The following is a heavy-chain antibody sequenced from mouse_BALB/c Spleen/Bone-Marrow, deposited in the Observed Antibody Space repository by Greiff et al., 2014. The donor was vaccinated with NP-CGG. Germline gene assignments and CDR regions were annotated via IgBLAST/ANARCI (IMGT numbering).Heavy chain of an antibody. D-gene: IGHD3-1*01. V-gene: IGHV1-54*01. J-gene: IGHJ3*01. CDR3: ARASGRPF. CDR2: INPGSGGT. Sequence: QVQLQQSGAEVVRPGTSVKVSCKASGYAFTNYLIEWIKQRPGQGLEWIGLINPGSGGTNYNEKFKGKATLTADKSSSTAYMQLSSLTSDDSAVYFCARASGRPFWGQGTLVTVSA. CDR1: GYAFTNYL.